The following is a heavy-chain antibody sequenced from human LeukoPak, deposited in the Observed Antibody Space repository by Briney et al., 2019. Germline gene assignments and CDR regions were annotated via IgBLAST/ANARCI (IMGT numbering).Heavy chain of an antibody. CDR3: TTGPSYGYEW. Sequence: GGSLRLSCAASGMTFSNHWMHWVRQVPGKGLVWVSLIKTDGRTTIYADSVKGRFTISRDNGKSTLYLQMNSLRAENTAIYYCTTGPSYGYEWWGQGTVVTVSS. D-gene: IGHD3-16*01. CDR1: GMTFSNHW. J-gene: IGHJ4*01. CDR2: IKTDGRTT. V-gene: IGHV3-74*01.